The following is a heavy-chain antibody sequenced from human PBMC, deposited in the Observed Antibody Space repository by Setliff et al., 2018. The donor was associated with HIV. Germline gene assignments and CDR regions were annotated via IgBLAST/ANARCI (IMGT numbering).Heavy chain of an antibody. CDR2: IYYSGST. D-gene: IGHD6-19*01. J-gene: IGHJ4*02. V-gene: IGHV4-39*01. Sequence: SETLSLTCTVSAGSIRSSTYYWAWIRQPPVKGLEWIGTIYYSGSTYNNPSLKSRATISVDTSKNQFSLKLSSVTAADTAVYYCIIAYSSGWLAPMGFDSWGQGTLVTVSS. CDR3: IIAYSSGWLAPMGFDS. CDR1: AGSIRSSTYY.